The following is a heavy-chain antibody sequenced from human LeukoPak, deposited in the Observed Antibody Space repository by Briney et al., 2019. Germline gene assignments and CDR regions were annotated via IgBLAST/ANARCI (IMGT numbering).Heavy chain of an antibody. D-gene: IGHD4-17*01. CDR2: INPSNGGK. Sequence: ASVKVSCKASGYSFTGHYMHWVRQAPGQGLEWMGWINPSNGGKNYAQKFQGRVTMTRDTSISTAYMELSRLRSDDTAVYYCARDSYYGDSRSLHFDYWGQGALVTVSS. V-gene: IGHV1-2*02. J-gene: IGHJ4*02. CDR3: ARDSYYGDSRSLHFDY. CDR1: GYSFTGHY.